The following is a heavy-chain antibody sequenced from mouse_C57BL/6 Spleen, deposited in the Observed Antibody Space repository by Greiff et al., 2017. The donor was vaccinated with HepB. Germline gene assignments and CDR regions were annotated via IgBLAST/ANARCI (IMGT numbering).Heavy chain of an antibody. J-gene: IGHJ3*01. Sequence: QVQLQQSGAELARPGASVKLSCKASGYTFTSYWMQWVKQRPGQGLEWIGEIDPSDSYTNYNQKFKGKATLTVDTSSSTAYMQLSSLTSEDSAVYYCARGRQLRLPLGFAYWGQGTLVTVSA. D-gene: IGHD3-2*02. CDR2: IDPSDSYT. V-gene: IGHV1-50*01. CDR1: GYTFTSYW. CDR3: ARGRQLRLPLGFAY.